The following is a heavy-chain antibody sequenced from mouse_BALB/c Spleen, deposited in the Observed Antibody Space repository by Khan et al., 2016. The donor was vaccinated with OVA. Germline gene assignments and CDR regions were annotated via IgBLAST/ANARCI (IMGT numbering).Heavy chain of an antibody. CDR2: LNTYTGKP. Sequence: QIQLVQSGPELKKPGETVKISCKASGYTFTNNGMNWVKQAPGKGLMWMGWLNTYTGKPTYADDFKGRFAFSLETSASTAYLQINNLKNEDTATYVCARVGYNGTMDYWGKGNSVNGAS. J-gene: IGHJ4*01. CDR1: GYTFTNNG. D-gene: IGHD2-14*01. V-gene: IGHV9-3-1*01. CDR3: ARVGYNGTMDY.